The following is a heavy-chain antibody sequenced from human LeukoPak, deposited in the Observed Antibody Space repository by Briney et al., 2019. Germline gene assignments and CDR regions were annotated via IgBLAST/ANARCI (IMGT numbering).Heavy chain of an antibody. J-gene: IGHJ3*02. CDR1: GFTFSSYW. Sequence: GGSLRLSCAASGFTFSSYWMSWVRQAPGKGLEWVANIKQDGSEKYYVDSVKGRFTISRDNAKNSLYLQMNSLRAEDMAVYYCARVGEYCSSTSCYLLGAFDIWAKGQWSPSLQ. V-gene: IGHV3-7*01. CDR3: ARVGEYCSSTSCYLLGAFDI. D-gene: IGHD2-2*01. CDR2: IKQDGSEK.